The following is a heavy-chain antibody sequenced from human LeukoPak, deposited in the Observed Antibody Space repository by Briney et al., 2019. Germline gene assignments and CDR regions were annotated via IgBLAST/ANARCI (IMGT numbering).Heavy chain of an antibody. CDR2: IYGSGYT. CDR1: GGSISGWY. Sequence: SETLSLTCTVSGGSISGWYWSWIRQPPGKGLEWIGYIYGSGYTNYNPSLKSRVTMSIDTSKNHFSLKLTSVTAADTAVYYCARSGLKIAARGRFDPWGQGTLVTVSS. D-gene: IGHD6-6*01. CDR3: ARSGLKIAARGRFDP. V-gene: IGHV4-59*01. J-gene: IGHJ5*02.